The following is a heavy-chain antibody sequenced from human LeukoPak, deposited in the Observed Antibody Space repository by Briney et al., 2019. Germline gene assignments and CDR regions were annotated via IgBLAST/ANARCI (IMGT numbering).Heavy chain of an antibody. CDR1: GGSISNYY. Sequence: SETLSLTCTVSGGSISNYYWSWIQQPAGKGLEWIGLIYARGNTNYNPSLKSRVTMSIDTSKNQFSLKLTSVTAADTAVYYCARTPIYYFDNSGYYNWGQGTLVTVSS. D-gene: IGHD3-22*01. V-gene: IGHV4-4*07. J-gene: IGHJ4*02. CDR3: ARTPIYYFDNSGYYN. CDR2: IYARGNT.